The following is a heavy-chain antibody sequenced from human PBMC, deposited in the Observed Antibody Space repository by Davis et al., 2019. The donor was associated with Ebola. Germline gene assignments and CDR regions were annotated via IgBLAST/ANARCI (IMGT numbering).Heavy chain of an antibody. CDR1: GFTFSSYS. CDR3: ARGKSWGPDLDL. Sequence: GESLKISCAASGFTFSSYSMNWVRQAPGKGLEWVSYITAGSSTTYFADSVKGRFAISRDDAKKSVFLQMNSLRDEDKAVYYCARGKSWGPDLDLWGRGTLVTVSS. D-gene: IGHD3-16*01. CDR2: ITAGSSTT. J-gene: IGHJ2*01. V-gene: IGHV3-48*02.